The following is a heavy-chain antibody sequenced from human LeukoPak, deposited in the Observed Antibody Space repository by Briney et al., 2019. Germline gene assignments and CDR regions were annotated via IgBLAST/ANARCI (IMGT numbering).Heavy chain of an antibody. CDR3: AKGYGSGSYLLYFFDY. V-gene: IGHV3-23*01. CDR2: ISGSGGST. CDR1: GFTFSSYA. D-gene: IGHD3-10*01. Sequence: GGSLRLSCAASGFTFSSYAMSWVRQAPGKGLEWVSAISGSGGSTYYADSVKGRFTISRDNSKNTLYLQMNSLRAEDTAVYYCAKGYGSGSYLLYFFDYWGQGTLVTVSS. J-gene: IGHJ4*02.